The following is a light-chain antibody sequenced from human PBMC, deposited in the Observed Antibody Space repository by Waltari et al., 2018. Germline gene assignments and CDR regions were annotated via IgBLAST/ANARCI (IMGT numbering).Light chain of an antibody. CDR1: QSVSRS. CDR2: DTS. J-gene: IGKJ1*01. Sequence: EVVLTQSPGTLSLSPGEGATLSCRASQSVSRSLAWYQQKPGQDPRLLIYDTSRRATGIPDRFSGSGSGTDFSLTISRLEPEDFAMYYCQKYASLPATFGQGTKVEIK. V-gene: IGKV3-20*01. CDR3: QKYASLPAT.